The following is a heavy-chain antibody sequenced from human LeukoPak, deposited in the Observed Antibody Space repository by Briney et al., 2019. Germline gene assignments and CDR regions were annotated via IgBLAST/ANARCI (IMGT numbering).Heavy chain of an antibody. V-gene: IGHV4-61*02. Sequence: PSETLSLTCAVSGGSISSGGYSWSWIRQPAGKGLEWIGRIYTSGSTNYNPSLKSRVTMSVDTSRNQFSLKLSSVTAADTAVYYCARGGGGRDDYWGQGTLVTVSS. CDR2: IYTSGST. J-gene: IGHJ4*02. CDR3: ARGGGGRDDY. D-gene: IGHD1-26*01. CDR1: GGSISSGGYS.